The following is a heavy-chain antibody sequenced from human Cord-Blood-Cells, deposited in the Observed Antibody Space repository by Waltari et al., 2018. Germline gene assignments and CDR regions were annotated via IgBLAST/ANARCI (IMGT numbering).Heavy chain of an antibody. V-gene: IGHV4-34*01. D-gene: IGHD3-16*01. Sequence: QVQLQQWGAGVLRPSETLSLTCAVYGGSFSGYYWTWTRQPPRRGQEWHGEINHRGSTNYKPSSKSRDTEAMGTSKNQFPLKLSPLTAAVTTVYYCARVREGGANKDFDSWGQGTMVTVPS. CDR2: INHRGST. J-gene: IGHJ3*02. CDR1: GGSFSGYY. CDR3: ARVREGGANKDFDS.